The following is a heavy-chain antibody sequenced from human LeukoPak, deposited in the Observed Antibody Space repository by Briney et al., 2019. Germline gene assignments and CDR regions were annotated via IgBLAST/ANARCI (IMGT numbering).Heavy chain of an antibody. CDR2: INAGNGNT. CDR3: ARISWNSGDFD. J-gene: IGHJ4*02. D-gene: IGHD4-17*01. V-gene: IGHV1-3*01. CDR1: GYTFTSYT. Sequence: GASVKVSCKASGYTFTSYTIHWVRQAPGQRPEWMGWINAGNGNTIYSQKSQGRVTITRDTSASTAYMELSSLKSEDTAVYYCARISWNSGDFDWGQGTLVTVSS.